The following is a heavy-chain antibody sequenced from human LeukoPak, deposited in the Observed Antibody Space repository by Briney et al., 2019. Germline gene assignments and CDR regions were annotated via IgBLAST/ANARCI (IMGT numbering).Heavy chain of an antibody. CDR3: AKDLSPLYYYYGMDV. V-gene: IGHV3-23*01. J-gene: IGHJ6*02. Sequence: GGSLRLSCAASGFTFSSYAMSWVRQAPGKGLEWVSGISGSGGSTYYADSVKGRFTISRDNSKNTLYLQMNSLSAEDTAVDYCAKDLSPLYYYYGMDVWGQGTTVTVSS. CDR1: GFTFSSYA. CDR2: ISGSGGST.